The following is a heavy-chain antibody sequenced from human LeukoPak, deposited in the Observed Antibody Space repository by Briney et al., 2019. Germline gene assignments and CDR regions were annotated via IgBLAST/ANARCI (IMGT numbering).Heavy chain of an antibody. D-gene: IGHD3-10*01. J-gene: IGHJ3*02. V-gene: IGHV4-59*01. Sequence: SETLSLTCTVSGGSISSYYWSWIRQPPGKGLEWIGYIYYSGSTNYNPSLKSRVTISVDTSKNQFSLELSSVTAADTAVYYCATDGSQDDAFDIWGQGTMVTVSS. CDR3: ATDGSQDDAFDI. CDR1: GGSISSYY. CDR2: IYYSGST.